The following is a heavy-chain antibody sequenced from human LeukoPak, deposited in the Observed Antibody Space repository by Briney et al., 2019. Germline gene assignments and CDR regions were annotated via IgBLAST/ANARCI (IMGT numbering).Heavy chain of an antibody. CDR3: ARLIQPHHPNCDY. V-gene: IGHV3-30*04. Sequence: GGSLRLSCAASGFTFSSYAMHWVRQAPGKGLEWVAVISYDGSNKYYADSVKGRFTISRDNSKNTLYLQMNSLRAEDTAVYYCARLIQPHHPNCDYWGQGTLVTVSS. D-gene: IGHD5-18*01. CDR1: GFTFSSYA. J-gene: IGHJ4*02. CDR2: ISYDGSNK.